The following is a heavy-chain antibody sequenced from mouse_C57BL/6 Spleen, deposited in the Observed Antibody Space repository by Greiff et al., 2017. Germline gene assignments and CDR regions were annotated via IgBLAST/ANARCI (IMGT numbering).Heavy chain of an antibody. J-gene: IGHJ2*01. CDR1: GYTFTDYY. V-gene: IGHV1-26*01. CDR3: ESYYTPFDY. Sequence: EVQLQQSGPELVKPGASVKISCKASGYTFTDYYMNWVKQSHGKSLEWIGDINPNNGGTSYNQKFKGKATLTVDKSSSTAYMELRSLTSEDSAVYYCESYYTPFDYWGQGTTLTVSS. CDR2: INPNNGGT. D-gene: IGHD2-12*01.